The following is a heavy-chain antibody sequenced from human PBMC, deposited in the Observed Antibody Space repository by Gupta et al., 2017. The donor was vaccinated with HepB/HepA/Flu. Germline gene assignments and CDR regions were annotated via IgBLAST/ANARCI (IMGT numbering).Heavy chain of an antibody. V-gene: IGHV3-21*01. CDR1: GFTFSSYS. Sequence: EVQLVESGGGLVKPGGSLRLSCAASGFTFSSYSMTWVRQAPGEGLEWVSSISSSSSYIYYADSVKGRFTISRDNAKNSLYLQMNSLRAEDTAVYYCARDLYDFWSGSQASFDYWGQGTLVTVSS. CDR3: ARDLYDFWSGSQASFDY. J-gene: IGHJ4*02. CDR2: ISSSSSYI. D-gene: IGHD3-3*01.